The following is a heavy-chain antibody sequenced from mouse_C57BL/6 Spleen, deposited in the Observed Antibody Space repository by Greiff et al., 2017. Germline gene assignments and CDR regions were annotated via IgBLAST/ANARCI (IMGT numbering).Heavy chain of an antibody. CDR2: IYPGDGDT. CDR1: GYAFSSYW. D-gene: IGHD2-1*01. Sequence: QVQLQQSGAELVKPGASVKISCKASGYAFSSYWMNWVKQRPGKGLEWIGQIYPGDGDTNYNGKFKGKATLTADKSSSTAYMHLSSLTSEDSAVYFCARSIYYGNLYYAMDYWGQGTSVTVSS. CDR3: ARSIYYGNLYYAMDY. V-gene: IGHV1-80*01. J-gene: IGHJ4*01.